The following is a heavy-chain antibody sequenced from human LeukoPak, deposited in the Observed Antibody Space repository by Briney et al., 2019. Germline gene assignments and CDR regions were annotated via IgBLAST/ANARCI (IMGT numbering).Heavy chain of an antibody. CDR3: ATGYSSRGGPY. CDR2: IYGDGSS. Sequence: GGSLRLSCTASGFIVNSNYMTWVRQTPGKGLNWVSIIYGDGSSYYADAVRDRFTVSRDNSKNTLYLQMDSLRDEDTAMYYCATGYSSRGGPYWGQGTLVTVSS. J-gene: IGHJ4*02. V-gene: IGHV3-53*01. CDR1: GFIVNSNY. D-gene: IGHD3-22*01.